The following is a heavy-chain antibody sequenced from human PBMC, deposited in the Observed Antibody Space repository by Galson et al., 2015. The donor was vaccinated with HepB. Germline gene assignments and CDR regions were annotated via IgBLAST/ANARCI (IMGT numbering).Heavy chain of an antibody. CDR2: ISYDGSNK. CDR1: GFTFSSYA. CDR3: ARDGLKVRGIGWVDY. J-gene: IGHJ4*02. V-gene: IGHV3-30*04. Sequence: SLRLSCAASGFTFSSYAMNWVRQAPGKGLEWVAVISYDGSNKYYADSVKGRFTISRDNSKNTLYLQMTSLRAEDTALYYCARDGLKVRGIGWVDYWGQGTLVTVSS. D-gene: IGHD2-15*01.